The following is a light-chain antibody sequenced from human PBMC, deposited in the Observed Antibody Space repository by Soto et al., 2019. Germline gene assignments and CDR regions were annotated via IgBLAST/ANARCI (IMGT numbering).Light chain of an antibody. CDR1: STGVGVYDY. CDR2: EVS. CDR3: SSHAGSDVV. J-gene: IGLJ2*01. V-gene: IGLV2-8*01. Sequence: ALTQPPSASGSPGQSVTISCTETSTGVGVYDYVSWYQQYPGKAPKLMIYEVSKRPSGVPDRFSGSKSGNTASLTVSGLQAEDEADYYCSSHAGSDVVFGGGTKLTVL.